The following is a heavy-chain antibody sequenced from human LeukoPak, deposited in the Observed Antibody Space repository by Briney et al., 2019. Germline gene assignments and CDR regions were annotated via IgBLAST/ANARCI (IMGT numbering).Heavy chain of an antibody. CDR3: ARGGRSTRGWFDP. D-gene: IGHD2-2*01. Sequence: GGSLRLSCAASGFTFSRDGMHWVRQAPGKGLEWVALIWYDGSRKYYADSVKGRFTISRDDSKNTLYLQMNSLRAEDTAVYYCARGGRSTRGWFDPWGQGTLVTVSS. J-gene: IGHJ5*02. CDR1: GFTFSRDG. CDR2: IWYDGSRK. V-gene: IGHV3-33*01.